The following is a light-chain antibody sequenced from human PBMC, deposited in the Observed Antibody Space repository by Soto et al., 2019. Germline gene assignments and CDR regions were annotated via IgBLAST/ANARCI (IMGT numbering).Light chain of an antibody. CDR2: WAS. J-gene: IGKJ4*01. Sequence: DIVMTQSPDSLAVSLGERVTINCKSSQSLLYSSNNRNYLAWFQQKPGQPPKLLIYWASTREFGVPDRFSGSGSGTDFTLTISSLQAEDVAVYYCQQYYNTPLTFGGGTKVDI. V-gene: IGKV4-1*01. CDR3: QQYYNTPLT. CDR1: QSLLYSSNNRNY.